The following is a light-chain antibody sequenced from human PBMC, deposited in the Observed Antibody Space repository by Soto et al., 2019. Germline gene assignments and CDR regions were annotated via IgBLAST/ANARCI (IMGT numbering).Light chain of an antibody. J-gene: IGLJ1*01. CDR1: TSSIGSNY. CDR2: RNN. Sequence: QSVLTQPPSASGTPGQGVTISCSGSTSSIGSNYVYWYQQLPGTAPKLLIYRNNQRPSGVPDRFSGSKSGTSASLAISGLRSDDEADYFCATWDDSLNGFYVLGTGTKV. V-gene: IGLV1-47*01. CDR3: ATWDDSLNGFYV.